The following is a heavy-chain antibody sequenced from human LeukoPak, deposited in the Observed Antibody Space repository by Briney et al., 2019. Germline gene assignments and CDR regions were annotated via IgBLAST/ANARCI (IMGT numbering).Heavy chain of an antibody. D-gene: IGHD6-19*01. Sequence: ASVKVSCKASGYTFTSYGIHWVRQAPGQRLEWMGWINAGNGNTKYSQKFQGRVSITRDTAASTAYMELSSLRSDDTAVYYCARLVAVAGQRWFDPWGQGTLVTVSS. CDR2: INAGNGNT. CDR1: GYTFTSYG. CDR3: ARLVAVAGQRWFDP. V-gene: IGHV1-3*01. J-gene: IGHJ5*02.